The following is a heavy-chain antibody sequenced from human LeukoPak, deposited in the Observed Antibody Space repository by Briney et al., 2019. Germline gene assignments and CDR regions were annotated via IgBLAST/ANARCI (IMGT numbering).Heavy chain of an antibody. CDR2: INPNSGDT. Sequence: ASVKVSCKASGYTFTNYDIHWVRQATGQGLEWMGWINPNSGDTNYAQMFQGRVTMTRDTSISTAYMELSRLRSDDTAVYYCARSAYYYDSSGYFDFWGQGTLVTVSS. D-gene: IGHD3-22*01. V-gene: IGHV1-2*02. CDR1: GYTFTNYD. CDR3: ARSAYYYDSSGYFDF. J-gene: IGHJ4*02.